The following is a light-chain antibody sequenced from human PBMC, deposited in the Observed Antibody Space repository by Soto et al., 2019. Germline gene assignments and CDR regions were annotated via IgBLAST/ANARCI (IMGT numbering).Light chain of an antibody. CDR3: QHYKMYSPWT. CDR1: QSISNR. J-gene: IGKJ1*01. Sequence: DIQMTQSPSTLSASVGDGVTITCRASQSISNRLAWYQQKPGEAPKYLIYDASTLDSGAPSRFSGSGSGTEFTLTISSLQPDDFATYYCQHYKMYSPWTFGQGTKVDIK. V-gene: IGKV1-5*01. CDR2: DAS.